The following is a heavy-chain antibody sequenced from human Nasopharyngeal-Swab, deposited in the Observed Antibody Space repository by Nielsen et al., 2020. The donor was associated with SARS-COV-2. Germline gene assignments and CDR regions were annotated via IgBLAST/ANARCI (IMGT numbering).Heavy chain of an antibody. D-gene: IGHD6-13*01. Sequence: SETLSLTCTVSGGSISSSSYYWSWIRQPPGKGLEWIGEINHSGSTNYNPSLKSRVTISVDTSKNQFSLKLSSVTAADTAVYYCARGYSSSWYGYWGQGTLVTVSS. CDR3: ARGYSSSWYGY. V-gene: IGHV4-39*07. J-gene: IGHJ4*02. CDR2: INHSGST. CDR1: GGSISSSSYY.